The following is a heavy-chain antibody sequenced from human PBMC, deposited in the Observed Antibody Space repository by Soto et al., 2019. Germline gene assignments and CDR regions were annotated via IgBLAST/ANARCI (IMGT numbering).Heavy chain of an antibody. V-gene: IGHV1-69*13. Sequence: GASVKVSCKASGGSFSSCGISWVRQAPGQGLEWMGGIIPIFGTANYAQKFQGRVTITADESTSTAYMELSSLRSEDTAVYYCATRESGNTVTTQYYYYGMDVWGQGTTVTVSS. J-gene: IGHJ6*02. CDR3: ATRESGNTVTTQYYYYGMDV. CDR2: IIPIFGTA. CDR1: GGSFSSCG. D-gene: IGHD4-4*01.